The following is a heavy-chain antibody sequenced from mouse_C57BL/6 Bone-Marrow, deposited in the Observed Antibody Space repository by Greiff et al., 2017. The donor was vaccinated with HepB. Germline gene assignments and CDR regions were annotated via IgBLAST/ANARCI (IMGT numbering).Heavy chain of an antibody. CDR3: TREGLIYYYGSSWFAY. V-gene: IGHV5-9-1*02. CDR2: ISSGGDYI. CDR1: GFTFSSYA. J-gene: IGHJ3*01. D-gene: IGHD1-1*01. Sequence: EVKLVESGEGLVKPGGSLKLSCAASGFTFSSYAMSWVRQTPEKRLEWVAYISSGGDYIYYADTVKGRFTISRDNARNTLYLQMSSLKSEDTAMYYCTREGLIYYYGSSWFAYWGQGTLVTVSA.